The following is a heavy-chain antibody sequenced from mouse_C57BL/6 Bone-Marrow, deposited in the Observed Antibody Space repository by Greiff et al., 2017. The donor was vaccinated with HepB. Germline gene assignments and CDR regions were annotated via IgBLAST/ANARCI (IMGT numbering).Heavy chain of an antibody. CDR1: GYTFTSYW. D-gene: IGHD1-1*01. CDR2: IYPSDSET. V-gene: IGHV1-61*01. J-gene: IGHJ2*01. Sequence: QVQLQQPGAELVRPGSSVKLSCKASGYTFTSYWMDWVKQRPGQGLEWIGNIYPSDSETHYNQKFKDKATLTVDKSSSTAYMQLSSLTSEDSAVYYCARARYYGSPLDYWGQGTTLTVSS. CDR3: ARARYYGSPLDY.